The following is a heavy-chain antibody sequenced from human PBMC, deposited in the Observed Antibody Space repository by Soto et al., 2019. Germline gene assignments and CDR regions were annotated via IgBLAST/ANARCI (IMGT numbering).Heavy chain of an antibody. CDR2: IYSAGTT. CDR3: ARSSTNDHYYYFMDV. CDR1: GFSVSNSY. V-gene: IGHV3-66*01. D-gene: IGHD1-1*01. J-gene: IGHJ6*03. Sequence: ELQLVESGGGLVQPGGSLRLSCAASGFSVSNSYMSWVRQAPGKGLEWVSVIYSAGTTYYEDSVRGRFTISRDNSKNTLFLQMNSLRPEDTAVYYCARSSTNDHYYYFMDVWGRGTTVTVSS.